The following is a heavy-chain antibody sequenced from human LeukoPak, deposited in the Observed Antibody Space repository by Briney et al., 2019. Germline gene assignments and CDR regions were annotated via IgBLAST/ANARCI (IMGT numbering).Heavy chain of an antibody. D-gene: IGHD3-22*01. J-gene: IGHJ4*02. CDR1: GFIFNSFA. Sequence: GGSLRLSCATSGFIFNSFAMSWVRQAPGKGLEWVSTFSGSGSRTSYADSVKGRFTISRDNSKNTLYLQMKSLRAEDTAVYYCAKNALAAGVAHYYDSSGSFDYWGQGTLVTVSS. CDR2: FSGSGSRT. V-gene: IGHV3-23*01. CDR3: AKNALAAGVAHYYDSSGSFDY.